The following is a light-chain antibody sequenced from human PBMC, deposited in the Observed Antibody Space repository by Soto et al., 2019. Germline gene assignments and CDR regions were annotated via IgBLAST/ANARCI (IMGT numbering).Light chain of an antibody. CDR2: KAS. CDR1: QSISNW. J-gene: IGKJ3*01. CDR3: QQYNHYPYT. Sequence: DIQMTQSPSTLSAAVGDRVTITCRASQSISNWLAWCRQKPGKAPKLLTYKASSLESGVPSRFRGSGSGTEFNLAISSLQPDDLAKYYCQQYNHYPYTFGPGTKVHI. V-gene: IGKV1-5*03.